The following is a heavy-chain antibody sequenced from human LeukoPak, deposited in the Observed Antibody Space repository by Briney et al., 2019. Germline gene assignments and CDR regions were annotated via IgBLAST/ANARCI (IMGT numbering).Heavy chain of an antibody. CDR3: ARDLGNWFDP. CDR1: GGSSSGYY. Sequence: SETLSLTCAVYGGSSSGYYWSWIRQPPGKGLEWIGEINHSGSTNYNPSLKSRVTISVDTSKNQFSLKLSSVTAADTAVYYCARDLGNWFDPWGQGTLVTVSS. J-gene: IGHJ5*02. CDR2: INHSGST. V-gene: IGHV4-34*01.